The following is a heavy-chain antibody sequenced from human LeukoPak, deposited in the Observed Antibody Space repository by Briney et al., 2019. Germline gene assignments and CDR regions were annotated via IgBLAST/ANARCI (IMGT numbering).Heavy chain of an antibody. D-gene: IGHD1-26*01. CDR3: GVGASSASEFDY. CDR2: ITGSSYKK. V-gene: IGHV3-21*01. Sequence: GGSLRLSCAASGFTLSDYALNWVRQAPGKGLEWISSITGSSYKKYYAESLKGRVTISRDNAKNSLYLQMDSPRADDTAVYYCGVGASSASEFDYWGQGTLVTVPS. CDR1: GFTLSDYA. J-gene: IGHJ4*02.